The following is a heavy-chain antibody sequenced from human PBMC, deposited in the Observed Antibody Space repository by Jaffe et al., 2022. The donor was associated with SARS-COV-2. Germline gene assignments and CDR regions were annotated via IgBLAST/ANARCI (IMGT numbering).Heavy chain of an antibody. D-gene: IGHD4-17*01. CDR1: GFTFSSYA. V-gene: IGHV3-23*01. CDR2: ISGSGGST. J-gene: IGHJ6*02. CDR3: AMGYGDYKTYYYYYGMDV. Sequence: EVQLLESGGGLVQPGGSLRLSCAASGFTFSSYAMSWVRQAPGKGLEWVSAISGSGGSTYYADSVKGRFTISRDNSKNTLYLQMNSLRAEDTAVYYCAMGYGDYKTYYYYYGMDVWGQGTTVTVSS.